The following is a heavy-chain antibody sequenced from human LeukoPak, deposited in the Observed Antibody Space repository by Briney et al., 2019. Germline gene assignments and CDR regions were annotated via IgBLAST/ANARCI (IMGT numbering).Heavy chain of an antibody. Sequence: PSETLSLTCTVSGGSISSGSYYWSWIRQPAGKGLEWIGRIYTSGSTNYNPSLKSRVTISVDTSKNQLSLKLSSVTAADTAVYYCASLRGYYNYWGQGTLVTVSS. CDR3: ASLRGYYNY. J-gene: IGHJ4*02. V-gene: IGHV4-61*02. CDR2: IYTSGST. D-gene: IGHD3-3*01. CDR1: GGSISSGSYY.